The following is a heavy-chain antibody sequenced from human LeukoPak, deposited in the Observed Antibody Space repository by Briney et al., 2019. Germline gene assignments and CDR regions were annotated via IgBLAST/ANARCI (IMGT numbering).Heavy chain of an antibody. J-gene: IGHJ3*02. CDR3: ARVDWYSSSWYQDAFDI. CDR2: IKQDGSEK. V-gene: IGHV3-7*01. CDR1: GFTFSSYS. Sequence: GRSLRPSCAPSGFTFSSYSMNCVRQAPGKGLEWVAYIKQDGSEKYYVDSVKGRFTISRDNAKNSLYLQMNSLRAEDTAVYYCARVDWYSSSWYQDAFDIWGQGTMVTVSS. D-gene: IGHD6-13*01.